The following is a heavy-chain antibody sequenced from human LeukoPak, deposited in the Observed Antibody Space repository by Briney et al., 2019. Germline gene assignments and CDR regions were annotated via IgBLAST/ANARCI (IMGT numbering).Heavy chain of an antibody. Sequence: SVKVSCKGSGGTFSSYSISWVRQAPGQGLEWMGGIIPAFGTAHYAQKFQGRVTFTTDESTTTAYMELRSLRAEDTAVYYCASEGNYDSSGYSRYNYYYMDVWGKGTAVTVSS. D-gene: IGHD3-22*01. CDR1: GGTFSSYS. V-gene: IGHV1-69*05. J-gene: IGHJ6*03. CDR2: IIPAFGTA. CDR3: ASEGNYDSSGYSRYNYYYMDV.